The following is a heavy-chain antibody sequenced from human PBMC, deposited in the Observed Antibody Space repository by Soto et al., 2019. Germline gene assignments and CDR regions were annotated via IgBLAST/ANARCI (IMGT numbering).Heavy chain of an antibody. Sequence: SVKFSCKASVGTFSSYPITWVRQAPGQGLEWMGGTFPIFDRGNYAQKFQGRLTITTDKSTNTAYMELSSLRSEDTAVYYCARRNTSGYLRYFDSWGQGTLVTVSS. CDR3: ARRNTSGYLRYFDS. J-gene: IGHJ4*02. CDR2: TFPIFDRG. V-gene: IGHV1-69*05. D-gene: IGHD3-22*01. CDR1: VGTFSSYP.